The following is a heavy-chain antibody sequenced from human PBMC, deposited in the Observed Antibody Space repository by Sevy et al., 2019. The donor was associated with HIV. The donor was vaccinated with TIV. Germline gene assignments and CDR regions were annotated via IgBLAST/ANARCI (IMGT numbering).Heavy chain of an antibody. CDR2: INPYSGDT. Sequence: ASVKVSCKASGYTFNGYYMHWVRQAPEQGLEWMGWINPYSGDTNYAQKFQGRFTMTRDTSINTANMELSRLRTDDTAVYCCARAATTVTLDFDYWGQGTLVTVSS. CDR1: GYTFNGYY. CDR3: ARAATTVTLDFDY. J-gene: IGHJ4*02. D-gene: IGHD4-4*01. V-gene: IGHV1-2*02.